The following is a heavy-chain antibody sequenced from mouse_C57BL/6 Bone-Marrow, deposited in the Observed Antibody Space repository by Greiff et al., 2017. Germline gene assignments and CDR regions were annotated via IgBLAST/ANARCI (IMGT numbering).Heavy chain of an antibody. CDR3: TYFTTVAVRYYFDY. J-gene: IGHJ2*01. Sequence: VQLQQSGAELVRPGASVKLSCTASGFNIKDDYMHWVKQRPEQGLEWIGWIDPANGDTEYASKFQGKATITADTSSNTAYLQLSSLTSEDTAVYYCTYFTTVAVRYYFDYWGQGTTLTVSS. CDR2: IDPANGDT. V-gene: IGHV14-4*01. D-gene: IGHD1-1*01. CDR1: GFNIKDDY.